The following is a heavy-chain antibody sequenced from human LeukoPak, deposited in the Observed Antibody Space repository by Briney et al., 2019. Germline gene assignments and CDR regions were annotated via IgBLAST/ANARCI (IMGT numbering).Heavy chain of an antibody. CDR3: ARGRSGSYGFFDY. D-gene: IGHD3-10*01. J-gene: IGHJ4*02. V-gene: IGHV3-74*03. Sequence: RPGGSLRLSCEGSGFTFSTSWMHWVRHAPGKGLVWVSRIDSDGSRITYADSVKGRFTISRDNAKNTVYLQMNSLRAEDTAVYYCARGRSGSYGFFDYWSLGNLVTVSS. CDR1: GFTFSTSW. CDR2: IDSDGSRI.